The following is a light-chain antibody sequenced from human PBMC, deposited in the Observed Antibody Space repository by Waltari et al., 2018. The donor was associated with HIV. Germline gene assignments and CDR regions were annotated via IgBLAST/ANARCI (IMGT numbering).Light chain of an antibody. CDR2: EVT. CDR1: SSDVGGYNY. J-gene: IGLJ1*01. Sequence: QSALTQPASVSGSPGQSITISCTGTSSDVGGYNYVSWYQQHTGKAPKLMIYEVTNRPAGVSNRFSASKSGNTASLTISGLQAEDEADYYCSSYTSSTTLYVFGTGTRVTVL. CDR3: SSYTSSTTLYV. V-gene: IGLV2-14*03.